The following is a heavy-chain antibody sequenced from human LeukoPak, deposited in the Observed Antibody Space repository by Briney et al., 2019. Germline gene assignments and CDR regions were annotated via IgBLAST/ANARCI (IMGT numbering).Heavy chain of an antibody. Sequence: GGSLRLSCAASGFSFSDYHMIWIPQPPGKGLEWVSYITFSGRTIHYADSVKGRFTISRDNARSSLYLQMNSLRAEDTAAYYCARLGSSWPNWFDPWGQGTLVTVSS. CDR3: ARLGSSWPNWFDP. CDR1: GFSFSDYH. D-gene: IGHD6-13*01. CDR2: ITFSGRTI. V-gene: IGHV3-11*01. J-gene: IGHJ5*02.